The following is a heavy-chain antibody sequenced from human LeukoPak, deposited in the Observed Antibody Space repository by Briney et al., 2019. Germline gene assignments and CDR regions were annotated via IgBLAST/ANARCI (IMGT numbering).Heavy chain of an antibody. J-gene: IGHJ5*02. CDR1: GGSISCSNW. D-gene: IGHD6-13*01. V-gene: IGHV4-4*02. CDR2: IYHSGST. Sequence: SETLSLTCAVSGGSISCSNWWSWVRQPPGKGLEWIGEIYHSGSTNYNPSLKSRVTISVDKSKNQFSLKLSSVTAADTAVYYCAAIDPGIAAAGKVFGFDPWGQGTLVTVSS. CDR3: AAIDPGIAAAGKVFGFDP.